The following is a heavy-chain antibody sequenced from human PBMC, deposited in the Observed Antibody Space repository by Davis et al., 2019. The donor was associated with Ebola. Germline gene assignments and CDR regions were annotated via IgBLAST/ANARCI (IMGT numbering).Heavy chain of an antibody. CDR2: IYYSGST. CDR1: GGSISSADYY. Sequence: SETLSLTCTVSGGSISSADYYWSWIRQPPGKGLEWIGYIYYSGSTYYNPSLKSRVTISVDTSKNQFSLKLSSVTAADTAVYYCTRPSSPYCSTTICSGFDPWGQGTLVTVSS. D-gene: IGHD2-2*01. CDR3: TRPSSPYCSTTICSGFDP. V-gene: IGHV4-30-4*01. J-gene: IGHJ5*02.